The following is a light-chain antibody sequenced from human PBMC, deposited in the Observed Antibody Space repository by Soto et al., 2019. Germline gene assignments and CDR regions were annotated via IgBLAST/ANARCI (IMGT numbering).Light chain of an antibody. CDR2: DVS. CDR3: TSYTTTYTYV. Sequence: QSALTQPAYVSGSPGQSITISCTGTSSDVGGYNYVFWYQQHPGKAPKLMIYDVSNRPSGVSNRFSGSKSGDTASLTISGLQAEDEADYYCTSYTTTYTYVFGNGTKLTVL. V-gene: IGLV2-14*03. J-gene: IGLJ1*01. CDR1: SSDVGGYNY.